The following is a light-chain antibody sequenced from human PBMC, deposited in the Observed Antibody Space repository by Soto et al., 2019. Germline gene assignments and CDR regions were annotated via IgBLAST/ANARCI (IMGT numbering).Light chain of an antibody. CDR1: QSISSW. Sequence: DIQMTQSPSTLSASVGDRVTITCRASQSISSWLAWYQQKPGKAPKLLIYKASSLESGVPSRFSGSESGTEFTLTISSLQPDDFATYYCQQYNTYWTFGQGTKVEI. V-gene: IGKV1-5*03. J-gene: IGKJ1*01. CDR3: QQYNTYWT. CDR2: KAS.